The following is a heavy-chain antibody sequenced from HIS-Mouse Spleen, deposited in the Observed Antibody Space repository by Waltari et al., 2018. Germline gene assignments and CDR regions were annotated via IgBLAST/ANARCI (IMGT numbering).Heavy chain of an antibody. D-gene: IGHD3-10*01. CDR2: LSNDGSNK. V-gene: IGHV3-30*18. Sequence: QVQLVESGGGVVQPGRSLRLSCTASGFTFSSYGMHWVRQAPGKGLEWVAVLSNDGSNKYYADSVKGRFTISRDNSKNTLYLQMNSLRAEDTAVYYCAKAWALFGYDAFDIWGQGTMVTVSS. CDR1: GFTFSSYG. CDR3: AKAWALFGYDAFDI. J-gene: IGHJ3*02.